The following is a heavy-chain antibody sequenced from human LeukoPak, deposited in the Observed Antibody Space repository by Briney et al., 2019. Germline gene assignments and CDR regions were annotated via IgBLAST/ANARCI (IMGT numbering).Heavy chain of an antibody. V-gene: IGHV4-34*01. CDR2: INHSGST. J-gene: IGHJ6*02. CDR1: GGSFSGYY. CDR3: ARVNHGPYYYYGMDV. Sequence: SETLSLTCAVYGGSFSGYYWSWIRQPPGKGLEWIGEINHSGSTNYNPSLKSRVTISVDTSKNQFSLKLSSVTAADTAVYYCARVNHGPYYYYGMDVWGQGTTVTVSS.